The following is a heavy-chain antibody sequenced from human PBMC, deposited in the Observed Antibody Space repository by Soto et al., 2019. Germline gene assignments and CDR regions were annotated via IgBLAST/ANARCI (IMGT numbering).Heavy chain of an antibody. CDR3: ARKDYYGSGTYHFDY. D-gene: IGHD3-10*01. CDR1: GYTFSTFP. Sequence: GASVKVSCKASGYTFSTFPMHWVRQAPGQNLEWMGWINAANGDTGYSQNFQGRVTITRDTTASTAYMELSGLTSEDTAVYFCARKDYYGSGTYHFDYWGQGTLVTVSS. J-gene: IGHJ4*02. CDR2: INAANGDT. V-gene: IGHV1-3*01.